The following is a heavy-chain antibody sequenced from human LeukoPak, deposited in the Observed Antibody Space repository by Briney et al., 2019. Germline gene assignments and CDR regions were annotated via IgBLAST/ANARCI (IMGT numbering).Heavy chain of an antibody. V-gene: IGHV4-61*02. CDR2: IYSSGST. D-gene: IGHD4-17*01. Sequence: SETLSFTCTVSGGSISSGTYYWCWIRPPAGKGLEWIGRIYSSGSTSYNPSLESRATISVDTSKNRFSLKLRSVTAADTAVYYCAIHDYGDRDTFDIWGQGTMVTVSS. CDR1: GGSISSGTYY. J-gene: IGHJ3*02. CDR3: AIHDYGDRDTFDI.